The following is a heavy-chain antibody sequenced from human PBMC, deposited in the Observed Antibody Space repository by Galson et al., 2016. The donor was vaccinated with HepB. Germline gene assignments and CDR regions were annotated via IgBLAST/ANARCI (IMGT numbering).Heavy chain of an antibody. CDR1: GVSLTTRGVG. CDR3: AQGPWLGNGDF. Sequence: PALVKPTQTLTLTCSLSGVSLTTRGVGVGWSRQPPGKALEWLALIYRNDDKRYNPSLKSRLTVTKDTSKNQVGLILTNVDPVDTATDFCAQGPWLGNGDFWGHGILVTVSS. CDR2: IYRNDDK. D-gene: IGHD2-21*01. J-gene: IGHJ4*01. V-gene: IGHV2-5*01.